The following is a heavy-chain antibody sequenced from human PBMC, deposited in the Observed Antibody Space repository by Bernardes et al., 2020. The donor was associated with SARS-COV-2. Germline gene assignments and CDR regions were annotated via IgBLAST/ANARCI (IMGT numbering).Heavy chain of an antibody. CDR1: GFNFEDYT. V-gene: IGHV3-43*01. D-gene: IGHD3-3*01. CDR3: ATERQSLTVFGVGHDAFDF. Sequence: GGSVRLSCASLGFNFEDYTMHWVRQGTGKGLEWVYLVSWDGSTTNYADSVKGRFIISRDSSRNTVHLQMDSLRKEDTALYYCATERQSLTVFGVGHDAFDFWGQGTMVTVSS. CDR2: VSWDGSTT. J-gene: IGHJ3*01.